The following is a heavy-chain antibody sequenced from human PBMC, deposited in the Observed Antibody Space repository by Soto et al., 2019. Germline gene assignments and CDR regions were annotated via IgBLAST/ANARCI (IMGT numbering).Heavy chain of an antibody. D-gene: IGHD2-8*02. CDR1: GFTFSSYS. V-gene: IGHV3-21*01. CDR2: ISSSSSYI. CDR3: ARSGGYTPQDYYYYGMDV. Sequence: GGSLSLSCAASGFTFSSYSMNLVREAPGKGLEWVSSISSSSSYIYYADSVKGRFTISRDNAKNSLYLQMNSLRAEDTAVYYCARSGGYTPQDYYYYGMDVWGQGTTVTVSS. J-gene: IGHJ6*02.